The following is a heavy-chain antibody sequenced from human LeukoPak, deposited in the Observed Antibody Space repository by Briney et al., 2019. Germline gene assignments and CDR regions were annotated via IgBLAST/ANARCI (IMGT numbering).Heavy chain of an antibody. V-gene: IGHV1-18*01. Sequence: ASVTVSCMASVYTFINYGIIWVRPAPGKGLDWMGWVSAFNGNTDYAPKLQGRVNMTTDTSTTTAYMELRSLTSDDAAVYYCARRGGSYSHSDFWGQGTLVTVSS. CDR1: VYTFINYG. J-gene: IGHJ4*02. CDR3: ARRGGSYSHSDF. D-gene: IGHD1-26*01. CDR2: VSAFNGNT.